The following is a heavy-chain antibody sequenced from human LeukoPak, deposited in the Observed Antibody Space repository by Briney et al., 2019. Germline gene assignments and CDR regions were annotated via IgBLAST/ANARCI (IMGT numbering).Heavy chain of an antibody. CDR2: IYYSGST. CDR1: GGSISSYY. V-gene: IGHV4-59*01. D-gene: IGHD5-18*01. CDR3: ARTTEGGYTYDYFYYYYMDV. J-gene: IGHJ6*03. Sequence: PSETLSLTCTVSGGSISSYYRSWIRQPPGKGLEWIGYIYYSGSTNYNPSLKSRVTISVDTSKNQVSLKLSSVTAADTAVYYCARTTEGGYTYDYFYYYYMDVWGKGTTVTISS.